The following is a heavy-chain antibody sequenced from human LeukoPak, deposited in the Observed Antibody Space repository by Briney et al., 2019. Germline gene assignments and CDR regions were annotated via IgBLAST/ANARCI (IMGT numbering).Heavy chain of an antibody. CDR1: GGSSSSSSYY. J-gene: IGHJ4*02. D-gene: IGHD1-26*01. CDR2: IYHSGST. Sequence: SETLSLTCTVFGGSSSSSSYYWGWIRQPPGKGLEWIGEIYHSGSTNYNPSLKSRVTISVDKSKNQFSLKLSSVTAADTAVYYCARATPGSYAGFADYWGQGTLVTVSS. CDR3: ARATPGSYAGFADY. V-gene: IGHV4-61*05.